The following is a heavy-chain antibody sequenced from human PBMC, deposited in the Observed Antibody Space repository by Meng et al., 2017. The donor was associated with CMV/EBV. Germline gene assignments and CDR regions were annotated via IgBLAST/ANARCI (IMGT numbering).Heavy chain of an antibody. V-gene: IGHV3-23*01. J-gene: IGHJ4*02. CDR3: AKDPHYYDSSGYSNYFDY. D-gene: IGHD3-22*01. CDR1: GFTFSSYA. Sequence: GESLKISCAASGFTFSSYAMSWVRQAPGKGLEWVSAISGSGGSTYYADSVKGRLTISRDNSKNTLYLQMNSLRAEDTAVYYCAKDPHYYDSSGYSNYFDYWGQGTLVTVSS. CDR2: ISGSGGST.